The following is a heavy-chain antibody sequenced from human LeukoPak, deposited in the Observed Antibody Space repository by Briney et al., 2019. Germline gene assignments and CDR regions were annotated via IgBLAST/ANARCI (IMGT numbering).Heavy chain of an antibody. CDR1: GGSISSYY. V-gene: IGHV4-59*01. CDR2: IYYSGST. Sequence: SETLSLTCTVSGGSISSYYWSWIRQPSGKGLEWIGYIYYSGSTNYNPSLKSRVTISVDTSKNQFSLKLSSVTAADTAVYYCARDSSGWYRWFDPWGQGTLVTVSS. J-gene: IGHJ5*02. D-gene: IGHD6-19*01. CDR3: ARDSSGWYRWFDP.